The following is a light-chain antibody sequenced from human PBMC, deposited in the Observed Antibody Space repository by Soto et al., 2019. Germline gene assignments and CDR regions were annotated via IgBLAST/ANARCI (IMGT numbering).Light chain of an antibody. CDR1: SSDVGGYNY. V-gene: IGLV2-11*01. Sequence: VLTQHRSVSGSPGQSVTISCTGTSSDVGGYNYVSWYQQHPGKAPKLMIYDVSKRPSGVPDRFSGSKSGNTASLTISGLQAEDEADYYCCSYAGSPYVFGTGTKVTVL. CDR2: DVS. CDR3: CSYAGSPYV. J-gene: IGLJ1*01.